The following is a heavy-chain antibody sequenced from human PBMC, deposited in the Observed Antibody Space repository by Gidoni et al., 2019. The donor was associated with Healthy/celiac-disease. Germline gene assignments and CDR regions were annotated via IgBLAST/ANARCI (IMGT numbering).Heavy chain of an antibody. CDR3: LCWGRDFDY. CDR2: IYWDDDK. V-gene: IGHV2-5*02. J-gene: IGHJ4*02. CDR1: GFSLSTSGVG. D-gene: IGHD2-21*01. Sequence: QITLKESGPTLVKPTQTPTLTCTFSGFSLSTSGVGVGWIRQPPGKALEWLALIYWDDDKRYSPSLKSRLTITKDTSKNQVVLTMTNMDPVDTATYYCLCWGRDFDYWGQGTLVTVSS.